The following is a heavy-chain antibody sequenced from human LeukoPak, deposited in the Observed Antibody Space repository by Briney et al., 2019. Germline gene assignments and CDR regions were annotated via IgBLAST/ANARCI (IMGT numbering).Heavy chain of an antibody. CDR1: GYTFTGYY. Sequence: GASVKVSCKAAGYTFTGYYMHWVRQAPGQGLEWMGWINPNSGGTNYAQKFQVWVTMTRDTSISTAYMELSSLRSDDTAVYYCARDTCYYGMDVWGQGTTVTVSS. CDR2: INPNSGGT. V-gene: IGHV1-2*04. J-gene: IGHJ6*02. CDR3: ARDTCYYGMDV.